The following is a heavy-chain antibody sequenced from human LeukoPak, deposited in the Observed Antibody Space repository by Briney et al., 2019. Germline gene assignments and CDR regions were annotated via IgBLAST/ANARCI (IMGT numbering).Heavy chain of an antibody. D-gene: IGHD1-26*01. V-gene: IGHV4-59*01. CDR3: ARGRSNYYGMDV. CDR1: DGSINSYY. Sequence: SETLSLTCSVSDGSINSYYWNWIRRPPGKGLEWIGYIYYNGNTNYSPSLKSRVTMSVDTSKNLFSLKASSVTAADTAVYYCARGRSNYYGMDVWGQGTTVTVSS. CDR2: IYYNGNT. J-gene: IGHJ6*02.